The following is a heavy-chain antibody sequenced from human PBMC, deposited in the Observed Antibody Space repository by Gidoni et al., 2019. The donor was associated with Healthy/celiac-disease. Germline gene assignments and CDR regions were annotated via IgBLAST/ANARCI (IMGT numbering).Heavy chain of an antibody. CDR3: ARANYAFDY. Sequence: EVQLVESGGGLVQPGGSLRLSCDASGFTFSSYWMSWVRQAPGKGLEWVANIKQDGSEKYYVDSVKGRFTISRDNAKNSLYLQMNSLRAEDTAVYYCARANYAFDYWGQGTLVTVSS. V-gene: IGHV3-7*04. J-gene: IGHJ4*02. CDR2: IKQDGSEK. D-gene: IGHD1-7*01. CDR1: GFTFSSYW.